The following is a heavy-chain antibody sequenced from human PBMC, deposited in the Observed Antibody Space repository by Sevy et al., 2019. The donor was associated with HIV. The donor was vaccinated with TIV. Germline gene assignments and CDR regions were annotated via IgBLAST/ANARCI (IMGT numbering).Heavy chain of an antibody. CDR2: IMGSGGST. CDR3: AKNPGSFAAGFSLDY. V-gene: IGHV3-23*01. D-gene: IGHD6-13*01. J-gene: IGHJ4*02. Sequence: GGSLRLSCAASGFTFSSYAMSWVRQAPGKGLEWVSAIMGSGGSTYYADSVKGRFTISRDNSKNTLYLQMNSLRAEDTAVYYCAKNPGSFAAGFSLDYWGQGTLVTVSS. CDR1: GFTFSSYA.